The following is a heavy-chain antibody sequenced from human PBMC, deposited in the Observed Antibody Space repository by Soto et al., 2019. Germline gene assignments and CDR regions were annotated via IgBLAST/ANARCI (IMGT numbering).Heavy chain of an antibody. D-gene: IGHD6-19*01. CDR1: GYSFTSYD. CDR3: ARGLNHQWLVQNWFDP. J-gene: IGHJ5*02. Sequence: DSGKVSCKSCGYSFTSYDINWVRQATGQGLEWMGWMNPDSGNAGYPQKFQDRVTMTSDNSINTAYMELSSLRSEDTAVYYCARGLNHQWLVQNWFDPWGQGTLVTVSS. V-gene: IGHV1-8*01. CDR2: MNPDSGNA.